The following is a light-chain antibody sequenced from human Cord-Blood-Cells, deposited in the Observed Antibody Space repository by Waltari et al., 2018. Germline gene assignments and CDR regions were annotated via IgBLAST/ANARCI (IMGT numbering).Light chain of an antibody. V-gene: IGKV3-15*01. Sequence: EIVMTQSPATLSVSPGERATLSCRASQSVSSNLAWYQQKPGQAPRLFIYGASTRATGIPARFSGSGSGTEFTLTISSLQSEDFAVYYCQQYNNWPPLTFGGGTKWRSN. CDR1: QSVSSN. J-gene: IGKJ4*01. CDR2: GAS. CDR3: QQYNNWPPLT.